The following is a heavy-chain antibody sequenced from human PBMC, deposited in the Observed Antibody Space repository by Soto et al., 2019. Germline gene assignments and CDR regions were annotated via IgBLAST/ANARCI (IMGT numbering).Heavy chain of an antibody. CDR2: ISAYNGNT. J-gene: IGHJ6*04. CDR3: ARDSSPNVEGPVAYAGV. V-gene: IGHV1-18*01. D-gene: IGHD4-17*01. Sequence: QVQLVQSGAEVKKPGASVKVSCKASGYTFTSYGISWVRQAPGQGLEWMGWISAYNGNTNYAQKLQGRVTMTTDTSPSPACMELRSLRPDDTAVDYCARDSSPNVEGPVAYAGVWGKGTTVTVFS. CDR1: GYTFTSYG.